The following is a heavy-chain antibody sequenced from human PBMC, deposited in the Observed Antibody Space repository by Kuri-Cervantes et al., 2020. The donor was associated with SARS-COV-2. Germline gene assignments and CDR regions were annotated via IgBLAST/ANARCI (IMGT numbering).Heavy chain of an antibody. Sequence: SETLSLTCTVSGGSISSYYWSWIRQPPGKGLEWIGYIYYSGSTNYNPSLKSRVTISVDTSKNQFSLKLGSVTAADTAVYYCARGGRGYCSGGSCYPDYWGQGTLVTVSS. V-gene: IGHV4-59*01. CDR1: GGSISSYY. CDR3: ARGGRGYCSGGSCYPDY. D-gene: IGHD2-15*01. CDR2: IYYSGST. J-gene: IGHJ4*02.